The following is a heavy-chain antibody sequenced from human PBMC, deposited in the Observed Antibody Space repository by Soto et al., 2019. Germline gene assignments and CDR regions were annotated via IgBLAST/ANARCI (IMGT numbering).Heavy chain of an antibody. D-gene: IGHD1-26*01. V-gene: IGHV1-69*06. CDR1: GGTFSSYA. CDR2: IIPIFGTA. CDR3: AGVRSPRYNWFDP. J-gene: IGHJ5*02. Sequence: SVKVSCKASGGTFSSYAISWVRQAPGQGLEWMGGIIPIFGTANYAQKFQGRVTITADKSTSTAYMELSSLRSEDTAVYYCAGVRSPRYNWFDPWGQGTLVTVSS.